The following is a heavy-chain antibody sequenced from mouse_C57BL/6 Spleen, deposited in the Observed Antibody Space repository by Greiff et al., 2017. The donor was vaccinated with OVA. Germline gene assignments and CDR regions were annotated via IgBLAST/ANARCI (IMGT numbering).Heavy chain of an antibody. CDR2: ISDGGSYT. Sequence: EVKLVESGGGLVKPGGSLKLSCAASGFTFSSYAMSWVRQTPEKRLEWVATISDGGSYTYYPDNVKGRFTIARDNAKNNLYLQMSHLKSEDTAMYYCAREGDDVYYVAYWGQGTLVTVSA. V-gene: IGHV5-4*01. J-gene: IGHJ3*01. CDR3: AREGDDVYYVAY. CDR1: GFTFSSYA. D-gene: IGHD2-3*01.